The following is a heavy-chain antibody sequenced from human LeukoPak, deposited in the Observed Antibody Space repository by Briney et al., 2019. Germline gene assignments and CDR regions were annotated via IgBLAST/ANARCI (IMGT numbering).Heavy chain of an antibody. CDR2: ISASGGST. CDR3: AKGPRQQLVTRFDN. Sequence: GGSLRLSCAASGFTFSTYAVSWVRQAPRKGLEWVSDISASGGSTYYADSVKGRFTVSRDNSKNTLYLQMSSLRADDTAVYYCAKGPRQQLVTRFDNWGQGTLLTVSS. J-gene: IGHJ4*02. V-gene: IGHV3-23*01. CDR1: GFTFSTYA. D-gene: IGHD6-13*01.